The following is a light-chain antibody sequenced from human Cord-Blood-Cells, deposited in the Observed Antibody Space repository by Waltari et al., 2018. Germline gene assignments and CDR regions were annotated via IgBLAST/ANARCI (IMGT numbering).Light chain of an antibody. J-gene: IGLJ2*01. CDR1: SRDVGGYNY. Sequence: QSALTQPPSASESPGQSVTISCPGTSRDVGGYNYVSWYQQHPGKAPKLMIYEVSTRPSGGPDRFSGSKSGNTASLTVSGLQAEDEADYYCSSYAGSNNFVVFGGGTKLTVL. CDR2: EVS. CDR3: SSYAGSNNFVV. V-gene: IGLV2-8*01.